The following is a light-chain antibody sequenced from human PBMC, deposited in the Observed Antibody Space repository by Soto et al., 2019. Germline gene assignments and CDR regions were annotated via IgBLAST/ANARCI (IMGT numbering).Light chain of an antibody. CDR1: QSVSSSY. J-gene: IGKJ4*01. CDR2: GAS. Sequence: ETVLTQSPGTLSLSPGERATRSCRASQSVSSSYLAWYQQKPGQAPRLLIYGASSRVTGIPDRFSGSGSGTDFTLTISRLEPEDFAVYYCQQYGSSPLTFGGGTKV. V-gene: IGKV3-20*01. CDR3: QQYGSSPLT.